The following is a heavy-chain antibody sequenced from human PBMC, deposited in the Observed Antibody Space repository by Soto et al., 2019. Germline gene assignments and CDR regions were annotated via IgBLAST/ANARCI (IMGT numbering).Heavy chain of an antibody. CDR2: IHSSGNT. CDR3: ARTGPYSSGNN. J-gene: IGHJ4*02. V-gene: IGHV4-4*02. CDR1: GTSISSANW. Sequence: QVQLQESGPGLVDPLGTLSLTCAVSGTSISSANWWGWVREPPGKGLEWIGEIHSSGNTDYNPSLNSRVTISRDMSKNEFSLKLTSVTAADTAVYYCARTGPYSSGNNWGQGTLVTVSS. D-gene: IGHD3-22*01.